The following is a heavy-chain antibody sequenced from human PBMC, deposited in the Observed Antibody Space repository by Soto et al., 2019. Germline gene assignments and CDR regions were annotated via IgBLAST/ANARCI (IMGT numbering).Heavy chain of an antibody. J-gene: IGHJ4*02. CDR3: AREFYGYYTYGPGDY. CDR1: GFMFGVYW. CDR2: INDDGSER. V-gene: IGHV3-7*01. Sequence: EAQLVESGGGLVQPGGSLRLSCEASGFMFGVYWMSWVRQAPGKGLEWVANINDDGSERNYVDSVKGRFTISRDTPNNFLFLQMNSLRDKDTAVYYCAREFYGYYTYGPGDYWGQGNLVAVSS. D-gene: IGHD3-3*01.